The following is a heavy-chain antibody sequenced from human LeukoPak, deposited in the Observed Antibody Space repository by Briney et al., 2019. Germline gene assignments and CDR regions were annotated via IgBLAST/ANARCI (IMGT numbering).Heavy chain of an antibody. CDR1: GGTFSNSA. Sequence: ASVKVSCKASGGTFSNSAITWVRQAPGQGLEWMGRIIPVLGVSNFAQKFQGRVTITADKSTNTAHMELSRLESGDTAVYYCARDYYDSSGYYLGADYWGQGTLLTVSS. CDR3: ARDYYDSSGYYLGADY. CDR2: IIPVLGVS. D-gene: IGHD3-22*01. J-gene: IGHJ4*02. V-gene: IGHV1-69*04.